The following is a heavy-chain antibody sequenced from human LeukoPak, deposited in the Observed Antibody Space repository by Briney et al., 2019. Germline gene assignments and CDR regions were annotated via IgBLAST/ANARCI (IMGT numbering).Heavy chain of an antibody. CDR2: IGSDGTTT. D-gene: IGHD3-10*01. CDR3: ARDVGQWFDP. V-gene: IGHV3-74*01. Sequence: GGSLRLSCAATGFAFRHYWMHWVRQAPGKGLVWVSRIGSDGTTTTYAESVEGRFTISRDNTKQTLYLQMNSLRAEDTAVYYCARDVGQWFDPWGQGTLVTVSS. J-gene: IGHJ5*02. CDR1: GFAFRHYW.